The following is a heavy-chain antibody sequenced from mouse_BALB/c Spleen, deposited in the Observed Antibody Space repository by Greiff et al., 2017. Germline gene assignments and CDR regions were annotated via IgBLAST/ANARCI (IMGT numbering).Heavy chain of an antibody. CDR1: GFNIKDTY. CDR2: IDPANGNT. D-gene: IGHD1-1*01. CDR3: ARRDYGGEGFAY. J-gene: IGHJ3*01. V-gene: IGHV14-3*02. Sequence: VQLQQSGAELVKPGASVKLSCTASGFNIKDTYMHWVKQRPEQGLEWIGRIDPANGNTKYDPKFQGKATITADTSSNTAYLQLSSLTSEDTAVYYCARRDYGGEGFAYWGRGTLVTVSA.